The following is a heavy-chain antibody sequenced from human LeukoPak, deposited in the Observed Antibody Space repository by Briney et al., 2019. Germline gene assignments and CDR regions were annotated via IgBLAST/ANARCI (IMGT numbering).Heavy chain of an antibody. V-gene: IGHV3-23*01. CDR2: ISGSGGST. Sequence: PGGSLRLSCAASGFTFSSYAMSWVRQAPGKGLEWVSAISGSGGSTYYADSVKGRFTISRDNSKNTLYLQMNSLRAEDTAVYYCAREIYCSGGSCYPDDYWGQGTLVTVSS. J-gene: IGHJ4*02. CDR3: AREIYCSGGSCYPDDY. D-gene: IGHD2-15*01. CDR1: GFTFSSYA.